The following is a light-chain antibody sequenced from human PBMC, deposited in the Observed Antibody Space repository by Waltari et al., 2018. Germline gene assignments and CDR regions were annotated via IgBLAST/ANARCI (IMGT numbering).Light chain of an antibody. V-gene: IGLV1-44*01. CDR2: SND. CDR1: NSNTGSRT. Sequence: QSVVTQSPSASGAPGQRVTISCSGSNSNTGSRTVNWYQKVPGTAPRLLIYSNDQRPSGVPDRFSASKSGTSASLAISGLQSEDEADYYCATWDARLTAVVFGGGTKVTVL. CDR3: ATWDARLTAVV. J-gene: IGLJ2*01.